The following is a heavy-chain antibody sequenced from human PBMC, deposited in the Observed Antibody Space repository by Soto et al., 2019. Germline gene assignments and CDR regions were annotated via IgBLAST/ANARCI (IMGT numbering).Heavy chain of an antibody. CDR1: GGSISSYY. CDR3: ARHVAVDEFDY. CDR2: IYYSGST. V-gene: IGHV4-59*08. J-gene: IGHJ4*02. Sequence: SETLSLTCTVSGGSISSYYWSWIRQPPGKGLEWIGYIYYSGSTNYNPSLKSRVTISVDTSKNQFSLKLSSVTAADTAVYYCARHVAVDEFDYWGQGTLVTVSS. D-gene: IGHD6-19*01.